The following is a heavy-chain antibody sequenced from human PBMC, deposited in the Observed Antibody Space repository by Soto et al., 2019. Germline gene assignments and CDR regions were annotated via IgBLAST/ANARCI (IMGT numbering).Heavy chain of an antibody. J-gene: IGHJ4*02. Sequence: PGWSLRLSCAASGFTFSSSAISLVRQAPGKGLEWVSAVSANGQGIYYADSVRGRFTISRDNSKNTVFLHMDSLSAEDTAVYYCAKDRHYPRDYFHYWGKGTLVTVSS. CDR2: VSANGQGI. D-gene: IGHD3-10*01. CDR1: GFTFSSSA. CDR3: AKDRHYPRDYFHY. V-gene: IGHV3-23*01.